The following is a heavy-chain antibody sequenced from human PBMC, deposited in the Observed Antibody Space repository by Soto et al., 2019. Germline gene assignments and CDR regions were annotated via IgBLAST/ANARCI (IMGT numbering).Heavy chain of an antibody. CDR1: GYTLTDYY. D-gene: IGHD6-19*01. CDR3: ARSSGSYSYYGMDV. J-gene: IGHJ6*02. Sequence: QVQLVQSGAEMKKPGASVKVSCKPSGYTLTDYYIHWVRQAPGLGPEWMGWINPKNGDTKSAQKFQGRVTMTRDMSVTRAYLDLSSLRSDDTAQYYCARSSGSYSYYGMDVWGQGTTVTVSS. V-gene: IGHV1-2*02. CDR2: INPKNGDT.